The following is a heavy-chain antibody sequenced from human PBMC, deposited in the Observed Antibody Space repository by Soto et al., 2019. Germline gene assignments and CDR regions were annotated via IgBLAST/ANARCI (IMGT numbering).Heavy chain of an antibody. CDR2: IYYSGST. CDR1: GGSISSYY. CDR3: AREGYSSGYYYYYGMDV. V-gene: IGHV4-59*01. J-gene: IGHJ6*02. Sequence: QVQLQESGPGLVKPSETLSLTCTVSGGSISSYYWSWIRQPPGKGLEWIGYIYYSGSTNYNPSLKSRAPSSVATSKNQFSLKLSSVTAADTAVYYCAREGYSSGYYYYYGMDVWGQGTTVTVSS. D-gene: IGHD3-22*01.